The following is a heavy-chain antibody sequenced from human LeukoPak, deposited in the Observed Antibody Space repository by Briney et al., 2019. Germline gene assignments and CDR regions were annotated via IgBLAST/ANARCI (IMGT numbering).Heavy chain of an antibody. CDR1: GYTFTSYY. J-gene: IGHJ4*02. V-gene: IGHV1-46*01. CDR2: INPNGDST. CDR3: ARDKNPEWLTVVGYYFDY. Sequence: ASVKVSCKASGYTFTSYYMHWVRQAPGQGLEWMAIINPNGDSTSYAQKFQGRVTMTRDTSTSTVYMELSGLRSEDTAVYYCARDKNPEWLTVVGYYFDYWGQGTLVTVSS. D-gene: IGHD3-3*01.